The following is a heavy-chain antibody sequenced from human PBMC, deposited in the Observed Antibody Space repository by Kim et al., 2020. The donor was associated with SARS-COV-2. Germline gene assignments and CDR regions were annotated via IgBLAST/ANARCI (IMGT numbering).Heavy chain of an antibody. Sequence: SAKVSCKASGGTFSSYGISWVRQAPGQGLEWMGGIIPIFGTANYAQKFQGRVTITADESTSTVYMELSSLRSEDTAVYYCARGGGEGIDPWGQGTLVTVSS. J-gene: IGHJ5*02. V-gene: IGHV1-69*13. CDR2: IIPIFGTA. CDR3: ARGGGEGIDP. CDR1: GGTFSSYG.